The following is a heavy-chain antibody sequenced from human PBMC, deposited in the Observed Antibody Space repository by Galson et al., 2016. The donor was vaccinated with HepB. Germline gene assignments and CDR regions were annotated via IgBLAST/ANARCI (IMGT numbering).Heavy chain of an antibody. V-gene: IGHV3-15*01. CDR3: ATYYASGIFLDY. D-gene: IGHD3-10*01. Sequence: SLRLSCAASGFTFRNAWMSWVRQAPGKGLEWVGRIKSKSDGGTTDYAAPVKGRFTISRDDSKNTLYLQVNSLKNEDTAVYYCATYYASGIFLDYWGQGTLVTVSS. CDR2: IKSKSDGGTT. CDR1: GFTFRNAW. J-gene: IGHJ4*02.